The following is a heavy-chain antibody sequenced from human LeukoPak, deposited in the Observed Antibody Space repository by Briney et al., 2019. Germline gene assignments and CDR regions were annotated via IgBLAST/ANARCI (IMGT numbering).Heavy chain of an antibody. CDR1: GFTFSDYG. CDR3: GKDLESGSYPAGADY. D-gene: IGHD1-26*01. J-gene: IGHJ4*02. Sequence: GGSLRLSCAASGFTFSDYGMTWVRQAPGKGLEWVSVITANGGNTWYADSVKGRFTVSRDNSRNILYLQMNNVRDDDTAVYFCGKDLESGSYPAGADYRGQGTLVTVSP. CDR2: ITANGGNT. V-gene: IGHV3-23*01.